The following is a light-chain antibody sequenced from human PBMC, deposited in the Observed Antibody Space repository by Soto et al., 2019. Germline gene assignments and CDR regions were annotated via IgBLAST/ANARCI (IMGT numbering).Light chain of an antibody. CDR2: GAS. V-gene: IGKV3-15*01. CDR3: QQYYNWPRT. Sequence: EIVMTQSPGTLSLSPGDTATLSCRASQSLGSDLAWYQQKPGQAPRLLIFGASARPTGIPARISGSGSGTEFTLNISSLRSEDFAVYFCQQYYNWPRTFGQGTKVEI. J-gene: IGKJ1*01. CDR1: QSLGSD.